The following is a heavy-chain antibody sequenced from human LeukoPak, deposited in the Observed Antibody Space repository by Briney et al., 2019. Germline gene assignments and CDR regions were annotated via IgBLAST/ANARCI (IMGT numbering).Heavy chain of an antibody. Sequence: SETLSLTCTVSGYSISSGYYWGWIRQPPGKGLEWIGSIYHSGSTNYNPSLKSRVTISVDTSKNQFSLKLSSVTAADTAVYYCARRGGSGSYLRRNENWFDPWGQGTLVTVSS. D-gene: IGHD3-10*01. V-gene: IGHV4-38-2*02. CDR3: ARRGGSGSYLRRNENWFDP. CDR1: GYSISSGYY. CDR2: IYHSGST. J-gene: IGHJ5*02.